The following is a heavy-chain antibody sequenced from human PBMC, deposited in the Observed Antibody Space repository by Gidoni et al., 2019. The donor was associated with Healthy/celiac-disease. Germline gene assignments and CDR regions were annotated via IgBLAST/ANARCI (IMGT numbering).Heavy chain of an antibody. CDR3: ARWGYCSGGSCATPYFDY. J-gene: IGHJ4*02. CDR1: GGSFSGYY. CDR2: INHRGST. V-gene: IGHV4-34*01. D-gene: IGHD2-15*01. Sequence: QVQLQQWGAGLLKHSETLSLTCAVYGGSFSGYYWSWIRQPPGKGLEWIGEINHRGSTNYNPSLTSRVTISVDTSKNQFSLKLSSVTAADTAVYYCARWGYCSGGSCATPYFDYWGQGTLVTVSS.